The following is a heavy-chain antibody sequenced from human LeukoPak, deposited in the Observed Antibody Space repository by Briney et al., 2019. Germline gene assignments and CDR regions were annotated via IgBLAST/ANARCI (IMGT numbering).Heavy chain of an antibody. J-gene: IGHJ4*02. Sequence: GGSLRLSCAASGFTFSSYAMSWVRQAPGKGLEWVSAISGSGGSTYYADSVKGRFTISRDNSKSTLYLQMNSLRAEDTAVYYCAKDFNSGCSSTSCYGVLGYFDYWGQGTLVTVSS. CDR2: ISGSGGST. V-gene: IGHV3-23*01. CDR1: GFTFSSYA. CDR3: AKDFNSGCSSTSCYGVLGYFDY. D-gene: IGHD2-2*01.